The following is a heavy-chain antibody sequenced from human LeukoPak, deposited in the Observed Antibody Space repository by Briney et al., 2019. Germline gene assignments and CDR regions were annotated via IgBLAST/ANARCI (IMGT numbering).Heavy chain of an antibody. CDR2: MFPGDSDT. D-gene: IGHD2-21*02. J-gene: IGHJ4*02. CDR1: GYSFISYW. V-gene: IGHV5-51*01. CDR3: ARNFEYCGEDCYDY. Sequence: GESLKISCKGSGYSFISYWIGWVRQMPGKGLEWMGIMFPGDSDTRYSPSFQGQVTISADKSISTAYLQWSSLKASDSAIYYCARNFEYCGEDCYDYWGQGTLVTVSS.